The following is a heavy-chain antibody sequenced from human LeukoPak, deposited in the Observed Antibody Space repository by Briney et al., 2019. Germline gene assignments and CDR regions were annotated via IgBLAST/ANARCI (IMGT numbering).Heavy chain of an antibody. CDR2: INPSGGST. D-gene: IGHD6-19*01. Sequence: GGSLRLSCAASGFTFSTYTMSWVRQAPGKGLEWVSPINPSGGSTYYADSVKGRFTISRDNSKNTLYLQMSSLRVEDTAVYYCARGTAVAARFDYWGQGTLVTVSS. CDR1: GFTFSTYT. J-gene: IGHJ4*02. V-gene: IGHV3-23*01. CDR3: ARGTAVAARFDY.